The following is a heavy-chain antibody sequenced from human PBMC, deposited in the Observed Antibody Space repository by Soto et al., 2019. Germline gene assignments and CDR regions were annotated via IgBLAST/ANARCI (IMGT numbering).Heavy chain of an antibody. D-gene: IGHD6-19*01. CDR2: ISGSGGHT. V-gene: IGHV3-23*01. Sequence: GGSLRLSCAASGFTFNDYAMAWVRQAPGQGLEWVSSISGSGGHTSYVDSVRGRFTISRDNVNNILSLDMSDLRAEDTALYYCAKDCRRLAVTGSAFDSWGQGALVTVSS. CDR1: GFTFNDYA. J-gene: IGHJ4*02. CDR3: AKDCRRLAVTGSAFDS.